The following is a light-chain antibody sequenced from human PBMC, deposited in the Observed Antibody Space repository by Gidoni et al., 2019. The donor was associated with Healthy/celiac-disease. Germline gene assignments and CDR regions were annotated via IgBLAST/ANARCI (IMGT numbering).Light chain of an antibody. CDR3: QQYGGSPLT. J-gene: IGKJ4*01. CDR2: GAS. CDR1: QTLSSHS. Sequence: EMVLTQSPGTLSLSPGERATLSCRASQTLSSHSVAWYQQKPGQAPRLVLYGASSRATGIPDRFSCSGSGTDFTLILTRLEPEDFALSSCQQYGGSPLTFGGXTKLE. V-gene: IGKV3-20*01.